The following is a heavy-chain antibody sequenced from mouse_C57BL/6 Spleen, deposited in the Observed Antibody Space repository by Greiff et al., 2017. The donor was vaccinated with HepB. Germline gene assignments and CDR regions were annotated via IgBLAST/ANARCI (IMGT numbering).Heavy chain of an antibody. J-gene: IGHJ3*01. V-gene: IGHV1-15*01. CDR3: TRSIF. CDR2: IDPETGGT. CDR1: GYTFTDYE. Sequence: QVQLKESGAELVRPGASVTLSCKASGYTFTDYEMHWVKQTPVHGLEWIGAIDPETGGTAYNQKFKGKAILTADKSSSTAYMELRSLTSEDSAVYYCTRSIFWGQGTLVTVSA.